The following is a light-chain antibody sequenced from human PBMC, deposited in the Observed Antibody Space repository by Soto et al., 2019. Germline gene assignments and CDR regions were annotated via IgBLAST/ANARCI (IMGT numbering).Light chain of an antibody. CDR3: KSYAGRNTYV. J-gene: IGLJ1*01. Sequence: QSALTQPPSASGSPGQSVTISCTGTKNDIGVYDFVSWYQHHPGKAPSLIIYEVVQRPSGVPYRFSGSKSGNTASLNVSGLQAADEAKYFCKSYAGRNTYVVGSGTKVXVL. V-gene: IGLV2-8*01. CDR1: KNDIGVYDF. CDR2: EVV.